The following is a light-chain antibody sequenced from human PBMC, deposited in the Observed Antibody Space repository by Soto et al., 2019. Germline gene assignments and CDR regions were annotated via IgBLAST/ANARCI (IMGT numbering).Light chain of an antibody. CDR1: QSISTL. V-gene: IGKV1-5*03. Sequence: DIQMTQSPSTLSASAGDRVTITCRASQSISTLLDWYQQKPGKVPKLLIYKASSLESVVQSRFSGSGSGTESTLTISSLQPDDFATYYGKQYKSYPLTFGGGPKMEIK. J-gene: IGKJ4*01. CDR2: KAS. CDR3: KQYKSYPLT.